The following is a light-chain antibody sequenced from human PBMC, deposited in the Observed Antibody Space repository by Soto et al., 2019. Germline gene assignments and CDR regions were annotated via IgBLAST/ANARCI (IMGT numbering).Light chain of an antibody. CDR2: DAS. V-gene: IGKV3-11*01. J-gene: IGKJ4*01. Sequence: EIVLTQSPATLSLSPGERATLSCWASQSVNRYLAWYQQKPGQAPRILIYDASNRATGIPARFSGSGSGTDFTLTISSLEAEDFAVYYCQQRWDWPLTFGGGTRVEIK. CDR3: QQRWDWPLT. CDR1: QSVNRY.